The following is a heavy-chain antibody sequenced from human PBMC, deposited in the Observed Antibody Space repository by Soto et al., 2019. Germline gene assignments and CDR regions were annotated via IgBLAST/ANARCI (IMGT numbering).Heavy chain of an antibody. J-gene: IGHJ1*01. V-gene: IGHV5-51*01. D-gene: IGHD6-13*01. Sequence: GASLKISCKGSGYSFSTNWIGWVRQMPGKGLEWMGIIYPGDSDTRYSPSFEGQVAISADKSINTAYLQWSSLKASDTAMYYCARHSGIVTDGTEWGQGTLVTVSS. CDR2: IYPGDSDT. CDR3: ARHSGIVTDGTE. CDR1: GYSFSTNW.